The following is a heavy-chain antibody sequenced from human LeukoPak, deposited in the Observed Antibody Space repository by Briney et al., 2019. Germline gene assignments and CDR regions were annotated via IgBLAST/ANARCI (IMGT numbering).Heavy chain of an antibody. J-gene: IGHJ4*02. D-gene: IGHD2-15*01. CDR3: ARDERFCNGDNHYPDLGY. Sequence: GASVKVSCKPSGYTFTGYFMFWVRQAPGQQLEWMGWINPNTGATKYAQNFQGRVTLPRDTSIRTTFMELSSLRSDDTAFYYCARDERFCNGDNHYPDLGYWGQGTLVTVSS. CDR1: GYTFTGYF. V-gene: IGHV1-2*02. CDR2: INPNTGAT.